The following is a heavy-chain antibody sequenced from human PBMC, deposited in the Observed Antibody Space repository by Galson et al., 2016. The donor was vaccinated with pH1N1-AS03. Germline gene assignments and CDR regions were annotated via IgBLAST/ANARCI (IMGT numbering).Heavy chain of an antibody. D-gene: IGHD3-10*01. J-gene: IGHJ2*01. V-gene: IGHV4-4*07. CDR1: GGSMSTYY. CDR2: VHNSGNT. CDR3: ARGTNFYGAGSYNSPDSYFD. Sequence: SETLSLTCSVSGGSMSTYYWSWIRQPAGKGLEWIGRVHNSGNTYYSPSLKSRVAMSVDTSTNHYSLTLNSVTAADTAVYFCARGTNFYGAGSYNSPDSYFD.